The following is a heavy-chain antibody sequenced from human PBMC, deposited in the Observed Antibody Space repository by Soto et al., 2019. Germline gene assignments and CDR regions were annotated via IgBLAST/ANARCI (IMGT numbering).Heavy chain of an antibody. Sequence: QVQLQQWGAGLVKPSETLSLSCAVYGQSFSGHSWAWIRQPPGKGLEWIGEINESGSTYYNPSLKSRVTTPPATSKNQFSVRLSSVSAADTAAYFCARGSGIVALPGELEDVKYDYWGQGTLVNVSS. J-gene: IGHJ4*02. D-gene: IGHD1-1*01. CDR2: INESGST. CDR1: GQSFSGHS. V-gene: IGHV4-34*01. CDR3: ARGSGIVALPGELEDVKYDY.